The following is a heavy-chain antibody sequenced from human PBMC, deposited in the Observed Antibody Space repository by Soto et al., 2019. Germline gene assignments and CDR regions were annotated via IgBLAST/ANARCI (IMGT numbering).Heavy chain of an antibody. J-gene: IGHJ6*02. V-gene: IGHV1-3*01. Sequence: ASVKVSCKASGYTFTSYAMHWVRQAPGQRLEWMGWINAGNGNTKYSQKFQGRVTITRDTSASTAYMELSSLRSEDTAVYYCARDQYYYGSGSYYNVYYYYGMDVWGQGTTVTVSS. D-gene: IGHD3-10*01. CDR3: ARDQYYYGSGSYYNVYYYYGMDV. CDR1: GYTFTSYA. CDR2: INAGNGNT.